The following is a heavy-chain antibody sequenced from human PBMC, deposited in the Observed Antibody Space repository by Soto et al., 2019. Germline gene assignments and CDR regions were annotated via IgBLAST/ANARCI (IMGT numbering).Heavy chain of an antibody. CDR1: GYTFSDYF. J-gene: IGHJ6*02. CDR2: INPKSGGT. D-gene: IGHD2-8*01. CDR3: ARGDSTDCSNGVCSFFYNHDMDV. Sequence: ASVKVSCKASGYTFSDYFMHWVRQAPGQGLEWVGRINPKSGGTSTAQKFQGWVTMTTDTSISTASMELTRLTSDDTAIYYCARGDSTDCSNGVCSFFYNHDMDVWGQGTTVTVSS. V-gene: IGHV1-2*04.